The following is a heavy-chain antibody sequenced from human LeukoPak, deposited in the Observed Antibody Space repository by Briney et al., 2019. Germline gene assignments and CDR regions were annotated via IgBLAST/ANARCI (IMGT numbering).Heavy chain of an antibody. CDR2: MNPNSGNT. CDR1: GYTFTSYG. V-gene: IGHV1-8*01. Sequence: ASVKVSCKASGYTFTSYGINWVRQATGQGLEWMGWMNPNSGNTGYAQKFQGRVTMTRNTSISTAYMELSSLRSEDTAVYYCASPVVAGTGLGESWGQGTLVTVSS. CDR3: ASPVVAGTGLGES. D-gene: IGHD6-19*01. J-gene: IGHJ5*02.